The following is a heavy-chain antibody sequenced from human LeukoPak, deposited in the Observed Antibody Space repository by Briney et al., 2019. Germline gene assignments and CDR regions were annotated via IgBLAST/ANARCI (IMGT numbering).Heavy chain of an antibody. CDR3: ARAGWPNSRPFDY. V-gene: IGHV4-59*01. Sequence: SETLSLTCTVSGGSISSYYWSWIRQPPGKGLEWIGYIYYSGSTNYNPSLKSRVTISVDTSKNQLSLKLSSVTAADTAVYYCARAGWPNSRPFDYWGQGTLVTVSS. J-gene: IGHJ4*02. D-gene: IGHD6-13*01. CDR1: GGSISSYY. CDR2: IYYSGST.